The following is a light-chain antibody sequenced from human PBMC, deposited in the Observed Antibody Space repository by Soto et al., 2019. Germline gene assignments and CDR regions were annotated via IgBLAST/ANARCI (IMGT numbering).Light chain of an antibody. CDR3: QQHTDWPLT. Sequence: EILLTQSPATLSLSPGERATLSCRASQTITRYLTWYQQKPGQAPRLLIYDASNRATGSPARFSGSGSGTDFTLTITSLEPEDFAVYYCQQHTDWPLTFGGGTKVEIK. J-gene: IGKJ4*01. CDR2: DAS. V-gene: IGKV3-11*01. CDR1: QTITRY.